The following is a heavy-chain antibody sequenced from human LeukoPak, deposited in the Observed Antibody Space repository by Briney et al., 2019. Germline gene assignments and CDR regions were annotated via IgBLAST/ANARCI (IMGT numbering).Heavy chain of an antibody. J-gene: IGHJ6*02. CDR1: GYSISSGYY. CDR2: IYYSGST. D-gene: IGHD5-12*01. CDR3: ARRRGYSGYDSPDYYYYGMGV. Sequence: SETLSLTCTVSGYSISSGYYWGWIRQPPGKGLEWIGYIYYSGSTNYNPSLKSRVTISVDTSKNQFSLKLSSVTAADTAVYYCARRRGYSGYDSPDYYYYGMGVWGQGTTVTVSS. V-gene: IGHV4-38-2*02.